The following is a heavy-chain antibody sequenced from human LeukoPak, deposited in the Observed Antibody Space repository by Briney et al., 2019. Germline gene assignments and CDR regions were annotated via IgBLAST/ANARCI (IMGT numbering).Heavy chain of an antibody. CDR2: IIPIFVTA. CDR3: VCGGDPPPTWFDP. CDR1: GGTFSSYA. V-gene: IGHV1-69*05. J-gene: IGHJ5*02. Sequence: SVKVSCKASGGTFSSYAISWVRQAPGQGLEWMGGIIPIFVTANYAQKFQGRVTTTTDESTSTAYMELSILRSEDTAAYYFVCGGDPPPTWFDPWGQGTLVTVSS. D-gene: IGHD2-21*02.